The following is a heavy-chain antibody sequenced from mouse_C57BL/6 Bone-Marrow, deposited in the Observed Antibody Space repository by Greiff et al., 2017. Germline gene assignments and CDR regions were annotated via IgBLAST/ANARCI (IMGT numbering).Heavy chain of an antibody. V-gene: IGHV14-4*01. CDR3: TTIDYDGLPWFAY. D-gene: IGHD2-4*01. J-gene: IGHJ3*01. Sequence: VQLKQSGAELVRPGASVKLSCTASGFNIKDDYMHWVKQRPEQGLEWIGWIDPENGDTEYASKFQGKATITADTSSNTAYLQLSSLTSEDTAVHYCTTIDYDGLPWFAYWGQGTLVTVSA. CDR1: GFNIKDDY. CDR2: IDPENGDT.